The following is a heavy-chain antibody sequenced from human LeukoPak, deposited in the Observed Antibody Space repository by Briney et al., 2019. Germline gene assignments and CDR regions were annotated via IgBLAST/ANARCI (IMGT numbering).Heavy chain of an antibody. V-gene: IGHV1-18*01. J-gene: IGHJ4*02. CDR3: ARSTPSGTGFSSGWKDY. D-gene: IGHD6-19*01. CDR1: GYTFSSYS. CDR2: ISAYNGNT. Sequence: ASVNVSCKASGYTFSSYSISWVRQAPGQGLEWMGWISAYNGNTYYVRNLQGRVTMTTDTSTHTAYMEMRSLRSDDTAVYYGARSTPSGTGFSSGWKDYWGQGTLVTVSS.